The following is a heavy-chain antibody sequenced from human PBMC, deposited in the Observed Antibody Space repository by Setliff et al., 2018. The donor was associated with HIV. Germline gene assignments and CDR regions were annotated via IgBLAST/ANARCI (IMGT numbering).Heavy chain of an antibody. V-gene: IGHV4-34*01. J-gene: IGHJ6*02. D-gene: IGHD3-10*01. CDR3: ARGWVRGPIISPGTYFSYGLDV. CDR2: VNRDGGA. Sequence: PSETLSLTCAVYGGSLTGYFWTWIRQSPGKGLGWVGQVNRDGGAHYNPSLRSRITISVDPSKNQFCLNLTSKYAASTAVDYCARGWVRGPIISPGTYFSYGLDVWGQGTPVTVSS. CDR1: GGSLTGYF.